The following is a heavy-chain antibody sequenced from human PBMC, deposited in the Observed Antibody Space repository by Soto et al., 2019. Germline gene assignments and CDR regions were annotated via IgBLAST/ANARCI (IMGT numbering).Heavy chain of an antibody. V-gene: IGHV1-46*01. CDR2: INPSGGST. CDR1: GYTFTSYY. J-gene: IGHJ4*02. D-gene: IGHD3-9*01. Sequence: GASVKVSCKASGYTFTSYYMHWVRQAPGQGLEWMGIINPSGGSTSYAQKFQGRVTMTRDTSTSTVYMELSSLRSEDTAVYYCARARLRYFDRGSYYFDYWGQGTLVTVSS. CDR3: ARARLRYFDRGSYYFDY.